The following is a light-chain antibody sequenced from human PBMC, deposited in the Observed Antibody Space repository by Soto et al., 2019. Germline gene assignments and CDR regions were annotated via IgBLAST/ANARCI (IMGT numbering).Light chain of an antibody. V-gene: IGKV1-5*01. Sequence: DIQMTQCPSTLSGSVGDRVTITCRASQSISSWLAWYQQKPGKAPKFLIYDASNLESGVPSRFSGSGSGTEFTLTISSLHPDDSPTYYCQQYSSYWTFGQGTKVDIK. CDR2: DAS. CDR1: QSISSW. J-gene: IGKJ1*01. CDR3: QQYSSYWT.